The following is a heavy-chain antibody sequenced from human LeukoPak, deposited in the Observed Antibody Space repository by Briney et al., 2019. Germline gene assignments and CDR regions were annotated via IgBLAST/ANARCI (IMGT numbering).Heavy chain of an antibody. D-gene: IGHD2-15*01. V-gene: IGHV1-69*05. CDR3: ASTRCSGGSCYDDNWFDP. J-gene: IGHJ5*02. CDR2: IIPIFGTA. CDR1: GGTFSSYA. Sequence: ASVKVSCKASGGTFSSYAISWVRQAPGQGLEWMGGIIPIFGTANYAQKFQGRVTITTDESTSTAYMELSSLRSEDTAVYYCASTRCSGGSCYDDNWFDPWGQGTLVTDSS.